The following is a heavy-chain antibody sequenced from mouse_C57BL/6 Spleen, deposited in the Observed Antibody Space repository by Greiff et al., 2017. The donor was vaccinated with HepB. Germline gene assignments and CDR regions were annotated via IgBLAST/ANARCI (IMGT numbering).Heavy chain of an antibody. Sequence: VKLMESGAELVKPGASVKMSCKASGYTFTSYWITWVKQRPGQGLEWIGDIYPGSGSTNYNEKFKSKATLTVDTSSSTAYMQLSSLTSEDSAVYYCARFDYDGFAYWGQGTLVTVSA. J-gene: IGHJ3*01. D-gene: IGHD2-4*01. CDR1: GYTFTSYW. CDR2: IYPGSGST. V-gene: IGHV1-55*01. CDR3: ARFDYDGFAY.